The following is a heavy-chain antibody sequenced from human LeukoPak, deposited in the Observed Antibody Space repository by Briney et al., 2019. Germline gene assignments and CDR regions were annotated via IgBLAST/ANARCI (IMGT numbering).Heavy chain of an antibody. CDR2: ISGSSGST. D-gene: IGHD3-10*01. CDR3: AKGAGYGSGSYPYYFDY. J-gene: IGHJ4*02. CDR1: GFTFSNYA. Sequence: GGSLRLSCAASGFTFSNYAMHWVRQAPGKGLEWVSAISGSSGSTYYADSVKGRFTTSRDNSKNTLYLQMNSLRAEDTAVYYCAKGAGYGSGSYPYYFDYWGQGTLVTVSS. V-gene: IGHV3-23*01.